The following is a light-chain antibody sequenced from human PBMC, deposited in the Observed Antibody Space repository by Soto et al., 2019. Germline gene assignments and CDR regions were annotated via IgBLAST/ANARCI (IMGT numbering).Light chain of an antibody. CDR2: DNN. CDR3: GTWDTILNAVV. V-gene: IGLV1-51*01. J-gene: IGLJ2*01. CDR1: SSNIGNNY. Sequence: QSVLTQPPSVSAAPGQTVTISCSGSSSNIGNNYVSWYQQLPGTAPKLLIYDNNKRPSGIPDRFSGSKYGTSATLGITGLQTGDEADYYCGTWDTILNAVVFGGGTKLTVL.